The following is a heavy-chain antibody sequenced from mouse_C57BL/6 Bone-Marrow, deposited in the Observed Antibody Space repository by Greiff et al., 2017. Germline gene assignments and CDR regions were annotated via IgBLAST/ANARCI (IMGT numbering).Heavy chain of an antibody. CDR3: ARERLIYYGTWGYFDV. CDR1: GYTFTDYY. D-gene: IGHD1-1*01. V-gene: IGHV1-19*01. CDR2: INPYNGGT. J-gene: IGHJ1*03. Sequence: EVQLQQSGPVLVKPGASVKMSCKASGYTFTDYYMTWVKQSHGKSLEWIGVINPYNGGTSYNQKFKGKATLTVDKSSSTAYMELNSLTSEDSAVYYCARERLIYYGTWGYFDVWGTGTTVTVSS.